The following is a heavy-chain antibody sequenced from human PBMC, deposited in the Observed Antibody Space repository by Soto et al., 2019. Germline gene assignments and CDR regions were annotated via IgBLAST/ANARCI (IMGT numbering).Heavy chain of an antibody. CDR1: GFTFSSYA. J-gene: IGHJ4*02. CDR3: ARASDRGSYYCDY. V-gene: IGHV3-64*07. D-gene: IGHD1-26*01. CDR2: ISANGGST. Sequence: EVQLVESGGGLVQPGGSLRLSCAASGFTFSSYAMHWVRQAPGKGLEYVSAISANGGSTYHADSVKGRFAISRDNSKNTLYLQMGSLRAEDMAVYYCARASDRGSYYCDYWGQGTLVTVSS.